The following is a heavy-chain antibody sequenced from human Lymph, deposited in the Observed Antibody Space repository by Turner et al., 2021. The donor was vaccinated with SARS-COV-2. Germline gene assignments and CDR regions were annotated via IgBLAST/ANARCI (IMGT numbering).Heavy chain of an antibody. J-gene: IGHJ5*02. CDR2: MNPNSGNT. Sequence: QVQLVQSGAELKKPGASVKVSCKASGYTFTSYDIHWVRQATGQGLEWMEWMNPNSGNTGYAQKFQGRVTMTRNTSISTAYMELGSLRSEDTSVYYCARAAQLTVWFDPWGQGTLVTVSS. CDR1: GYTFTSYD. D-gene: IGHD3-9*01. CDR3: ARAAQLTVWFDP. V-gene: IGHV1-8*01.